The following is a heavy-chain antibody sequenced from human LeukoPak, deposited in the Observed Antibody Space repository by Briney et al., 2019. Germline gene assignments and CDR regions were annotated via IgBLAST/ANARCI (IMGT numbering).Heavy chain of an antibody. D-gene: IGHD2-2*02. CDR1: GGSISSYY. J-gene: IGHJ4*02. V-gene: IGHV4-59*01. Sequence: NPSETLSLTCTVSGGSISSYYWSWIRQPPGKGLEWIGYIYYSGSTNYNPSLKSRVTISVDTSKNQFSLKLSSVTAADTAVYYCARGRRIVVVPAAISNSYYFDYWGQGTLVTVSS. CDR3: ARGRRIVVVPAAISNSYYFDY. CDR2: IYYSGST.